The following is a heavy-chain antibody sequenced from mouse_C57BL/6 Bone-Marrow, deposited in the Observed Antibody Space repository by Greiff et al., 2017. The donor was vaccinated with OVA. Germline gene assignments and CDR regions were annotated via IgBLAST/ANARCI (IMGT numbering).Heavy chain of an antibody. CDR2: IRSKSNNYAT. CDR1: GFSFNTYA. CDR3: VRHRGTRGYFDY. Sequence: EVKLEESGGGLVQPKGSLKLSCAASGFSFNTYAMNWVRQAPGKGLEWVARIRSKSNNYATYYADSVKDRFTISRDDSESMLYLQMNNLKTEDTAMYYCVRHRGTRGYFDYWGQGTTLTVSS. D-gene: IGHD3-3*01. J-gene: IGHJ2*01. V-gene: IGHV10-1*01.